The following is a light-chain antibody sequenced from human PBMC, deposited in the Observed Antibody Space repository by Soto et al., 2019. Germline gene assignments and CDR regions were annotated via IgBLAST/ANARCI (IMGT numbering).Light chain of an antibody. J-gene: IGKJ2*01. CDR1: QSVFYTSNNKNF. V-gene: IGKV4-1*01. CDR2: WPF. CDR3: QQYYDVPYT. Sequence: DIVVTQSPGSLAVSLGERATINCKSSQSVFYTSNNKNFLAGYQQKPGEPPKLFFYWPFTRESGVPERFSGSGSGTDFTLTISSLQAEDVAVYYCQQYYDVPYTFGQGTKLEIK.